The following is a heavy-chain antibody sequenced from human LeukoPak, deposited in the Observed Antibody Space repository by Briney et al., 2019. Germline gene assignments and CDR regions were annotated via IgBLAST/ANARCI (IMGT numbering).Heavy chain of an antibody. V-gene: IGHV3-23*01. J-gene: IGHJ4*02. CDR3: AKNWYDSSGYYAWPGY. Sequence: GGSLRLSCAASGFTVSSNYMSWVRQAPGKGLEWVSAISGSGGSTYYADSVKGRFTISRDNSKNTLYLQMNSLRAEDTAVYYCAKNWYDSSGYYAWPGYWGQGTLVTVSS. D-gene: IGHD3-22*01. CDR1: GFTVSSNY. CDR2: ISGSGGST.